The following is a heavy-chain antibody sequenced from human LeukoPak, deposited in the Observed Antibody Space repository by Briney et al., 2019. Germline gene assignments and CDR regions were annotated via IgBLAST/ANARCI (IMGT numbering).Heavy chain of an antibody. CDR3: ARGINWPRWYYYDSSGANWFDP. CDR2: INHSGST. J-gene: IGHJ5*02. V-gene: IGHV4-34*01. CDR1: GGSFSGYY. D-gene: IGHD3-22*01. Sequence: PSETLSLTCAVYGGSFSGYYWSWIRRPPGKGLEWIGEINHSGSTNYNPSLKSRVTISVDTSKNQFSLKLSSVTATDTAVYYCARGINWPRWYYYDSSGANWFDPWGQGTLVTVSS.